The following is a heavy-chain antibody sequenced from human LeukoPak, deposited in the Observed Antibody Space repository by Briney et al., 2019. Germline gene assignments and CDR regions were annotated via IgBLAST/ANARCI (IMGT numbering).Heavy chain of an antibody. CDR1: GDTFSSYA. J-gene: IGHJ6*03. V-gene: IGHV1-69*06. Sequence: ASVKVSCKASGDTFSSYAISWVRQAPGQGLEWLGGIIPIFGTANYAQKFRGSFTITADKSTSTAYLELSSLRSEDTAVYFCARAENGLTMVRGVRDYYYYMDVWGKGTTVTVSS. D-gene: IGHD3-10*01. CDR2: IIPIFGTA. CDR3: ARAENGLTMVRGVRDYYYYMDV.